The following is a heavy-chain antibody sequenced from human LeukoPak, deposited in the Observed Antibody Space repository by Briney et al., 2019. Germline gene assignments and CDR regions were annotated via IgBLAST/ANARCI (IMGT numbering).Heavy chain of an antibody. CDR3: AKDPRGYSYGGIDY. CDR1: GFTFSSYG. V-gene: IGHV3-30*18. D-gene: IGHD5-18*01. J-gene: IGHJ4*02. Sequence: GRSLRLSCAASGFTFSSYGMHWVRQAPGKGLEWVAVISYDGSNKYYADSVKGRFTISRDNSKNTLYLQMNSLGAEDTAVYYCAKDPRGYSYGGIDYWGQGTLVTVSS. CDR2: ISYDGSNK.